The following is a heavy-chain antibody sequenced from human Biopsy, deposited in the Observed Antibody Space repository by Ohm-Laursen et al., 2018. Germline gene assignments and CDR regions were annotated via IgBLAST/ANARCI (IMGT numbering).Heavy chain of an antibody. CDR3: ARDPLNGHKHFDY. D-gene: IGHD2-8*01. CDR1: SYTFTDYN. J-gene: IGHJ4*02. Sequence: ASVKVSCKASSYTFTDYNIHWMRQAPGQGLEWMGYINCKTGATNYAQKFQGTVTMTRDTSISTAYLALGSLRSADTSIYYCARDPLNGHKHFDYWGQGTLVTVSS. V-gene: IGHV1-2*02. CDR2: INCKTGAT.